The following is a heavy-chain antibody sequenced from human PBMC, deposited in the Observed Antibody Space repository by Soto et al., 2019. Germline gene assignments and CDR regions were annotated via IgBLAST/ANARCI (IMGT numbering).Heavy chain of an antibody. Sequence: QVQLVQSGAEVKKPGASVKVSCKASGYTFTDYYMHWVRQAPGQGLEWMGWINPNSGGTNYAQKFQGRVTMTRDTSIRTASMELNRLRSDYTAVSYCARDQSPSSGWPGMDVWGQGTTVTVSS. CDR3: ARDQSPSSGWPGMDV. V-gene: IGHV1-2*02. J-gene: IGHJ6*02. CDR1: GYTFTDYY. D-gene: IGHD6-19*01. CDR2: INPNSGGT.